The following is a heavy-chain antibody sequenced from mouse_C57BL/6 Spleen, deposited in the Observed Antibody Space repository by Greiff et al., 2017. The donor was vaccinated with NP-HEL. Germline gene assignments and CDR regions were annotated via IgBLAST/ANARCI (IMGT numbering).Heavy chain of an antibody. V-gene: IGHV1-42*01. D-gene: IGHD1-1*01. Sequence: EVKLQESGPELVKPGASVKISCKASGYSFTGYYMNWVKQSPEKSLEWIGEINPSTGGTTYNQKFKAKATLTVDKSSSTAYMQLKSLTSEDSAVYYCARGAGSSPYYAMDYWGQGTSVTVSS. J-gene: IGHJ4*01. CDR2: INPSTGGT. CDR1: GYSFTGYY. CDR3: ARGAGSSPYYAMDY.